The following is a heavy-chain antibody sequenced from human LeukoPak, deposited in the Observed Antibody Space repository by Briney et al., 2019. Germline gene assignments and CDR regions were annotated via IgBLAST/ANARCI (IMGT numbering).Heavy chain of an antibody. CDR2: FFLKGST. CDR3: ARVARCTSCFDVDY. CDR1: GYSITSAYY. J-gene: IGHJ4*02. D-gene: IGHD2-2*01. Sequence: SETLSLTCTVSGYSITSAYYWGWIRQPPGKGLQWIGSFFLKGSTYYNPSLKSRVTISVDTSKNQFSLTLSSVTAADTAVYYCARVARCTSCFDVDYWGQGTLVTVSS. V-gene: IGHV4-38-2*02.